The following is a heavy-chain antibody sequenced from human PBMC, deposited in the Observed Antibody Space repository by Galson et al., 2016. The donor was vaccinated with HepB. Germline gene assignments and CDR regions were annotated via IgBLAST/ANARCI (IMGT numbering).Heavy chain of an antibody. CDR1: GYTFSTYG. J-gene: IGHJ3*01. CDR3: ARDRGYGSDTFDF. D-gene: IGHD5-18*01. Sequence: SVKVSCKASGYTFSTYGVSWVRRAPGQGLEWMGWVSTYDGDRNYAQKLQGRVTMTTDTSTNTAYMELRSLTSDDTAVYYCARDRGYGSDTFDFWGQGTMVTVSS. CDR2: VSTYDGDR. V-gene: IGHV1-18*01.